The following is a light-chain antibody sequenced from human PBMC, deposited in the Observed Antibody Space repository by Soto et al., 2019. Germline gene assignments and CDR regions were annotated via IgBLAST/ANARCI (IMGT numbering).Light chain of an antibody. CDR3: QQYNNWPQT. Sequence: IVMTQSPGTLSVSPGESATLSCRASQSLSSDLAWYQQRPGQSPRLLIYAASTRAAGIPARFSGSGSGTEFTLTISSLQSEDFAVYYCQQYNNWPQTFGQGTKVAIK. CDR2: AAS. V-gene: IGKV3-15*01. J-gene: IGKJ1*01. CDR1: QSLSSD.